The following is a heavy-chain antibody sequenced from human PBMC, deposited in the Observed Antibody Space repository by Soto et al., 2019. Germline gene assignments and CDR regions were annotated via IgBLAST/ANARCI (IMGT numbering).Heavy chain of an antibody. CDR2: IYYSGST. Sequence: QVQLQESGPGLVKPSETLSLTCTVSGGSISSYYWSWIRQPPGKGLEWIGYIYYSGSTNYNPSLKSRVTISVDTSKNQFSLKLSSVTAADTAVYYCARHLKLNWFDPWGQGTLVTVSS. D-gene: IGHD3-9*01. CDR1: GGSISSYY. CDR3: ARHLKLNWFDP. V-gene: IGHV4-59*08. J-gene: IGHJ5*02.